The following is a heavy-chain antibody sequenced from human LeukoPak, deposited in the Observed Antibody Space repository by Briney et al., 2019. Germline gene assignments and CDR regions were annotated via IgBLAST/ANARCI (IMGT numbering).Heavy chain of an antibody. CDR2: INHSGST. J-gene: IGHJ4*02. CDR3: ARLYDFWSGYSC. Sequence: PSETLSLTCAVYGGSFSGYYWSWIRQPPGKGPEWIGEINHSGSTNYNPSLKSRVTISVDTSKNQFSLKLSSVTAADTAVYYCARLYDFWSGYSCWGQGTLVTVSS. V-gene: IGHV4-34*01. CDR1: GGSFSGYY. D-gene: IGHD3-3*01.